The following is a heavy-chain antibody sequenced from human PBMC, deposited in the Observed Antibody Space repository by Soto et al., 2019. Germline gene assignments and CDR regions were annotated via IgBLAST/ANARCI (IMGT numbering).Heavy chain of an antibody. CDR2: ISSYNGDT. V-gene: IGHV1-18*01. CDR1: GYTFTRSG. CDR3: AREGVAPYYYYGMDV. Sequence: QVQLVQSGAEVKKPGASVKVSCKASGYTFTRSGISWVRQAPGQGPEWMGWISSYNGDTNYAQTFQGRVTMTTDTSTSTAYIELRSLRSDVTAVYYCAREGVAPYYYYGMDVWGQGTQVTVSS. D-gene: IGHD5-12*01. J-gene: IGHJ6*02.